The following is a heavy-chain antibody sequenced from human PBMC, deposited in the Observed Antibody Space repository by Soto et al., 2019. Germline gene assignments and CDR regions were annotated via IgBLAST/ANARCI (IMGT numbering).Heavy chain of an antibody. CDR3: AKKSELPDY. V-gene: IGHV3-30*18. CDR2: ISYDGSNK. D-gene: IGHD1-7*01. J-gene: IGHJ4*02. Sequence: QVQLVESGGGVVQPGRSLRLSCAASGFTFSSYGMHWVRQAPGKGLEWVAVISYDGSNKYYADSVKGRFTISRDNSKNTLYLQMNSLRAEDTAVYYCAKKSELPDYWGQGTLVTVSS. CDR1: GFTFSSYG.